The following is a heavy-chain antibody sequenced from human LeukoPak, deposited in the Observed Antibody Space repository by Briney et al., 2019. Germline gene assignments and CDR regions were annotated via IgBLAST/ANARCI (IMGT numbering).Heavy chain of an antibody. CDR3: ARAPKDWNNWFDP. CDR1: GFTFSSYA. CDR2: ISGSGDNT. V-gene: IGHV3-23*01. J-gene: IGHJ5*02. Sequence: GGSLRLSCAASGFTFSSYAMSWVRQAPGKGLEWVSGISGSGDNTHYADSVKGRFTISRDNSKNTLYVQVNSLGTEDTAAYYCARAPKDWNNWFDPWGQGTLVTVSS. D-gene: IGHD1-1*01.